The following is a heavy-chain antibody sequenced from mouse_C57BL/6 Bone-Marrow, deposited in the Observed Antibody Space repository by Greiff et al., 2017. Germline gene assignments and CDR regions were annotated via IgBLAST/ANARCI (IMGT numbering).Heavy chain of an antibody. J-gene: IGHJ1*03. CDR3: AREGLYYGSSWYFDV. Sequence: QVQLKESGPELVKPGASVKISCKASGYTFTDYYINWVKQRPGQGLEWIGWIFPGSGSTYYNEKFKGKATLTVDKSSSTAYMLLSSLTSEDSAVYFCAREGLYYGSSWYFDVWGTGTTVTVSS. D-gene: IGHD1-1*01. CDR2: IFPGSGST. CDR1: GYTFTDYY. V-gene: IGHV1-75*01.